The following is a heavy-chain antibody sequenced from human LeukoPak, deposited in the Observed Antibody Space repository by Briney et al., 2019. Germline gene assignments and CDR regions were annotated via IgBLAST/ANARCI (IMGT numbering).Heavy chain of an antibody. J-gene: IGHJ4*02. D-gene: IGHD6-6*01. CDR1: GGSISSYY. CDR3: ARLWDSSSSLDY. V-gene: IGHV4-59*08. CDR2: IYYSGGT. Sequence: SETLSLTCTVSGGSISSYYWTWIRQPPGKGLGLEWIGYIYYSGGTNYNPSRKSRVNISIDTSKNQVSLKLSSVTAADTAVYYCARLWDSSSSLDYWGQGTLVTVSS.